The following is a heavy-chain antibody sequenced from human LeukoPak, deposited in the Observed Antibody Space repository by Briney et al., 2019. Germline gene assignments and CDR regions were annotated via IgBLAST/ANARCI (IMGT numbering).Heavy chain of an antibody. CDR2: IYGGGNT. Sequence: PGGSLRLSCAASGVTFSSDAMHWVRQAPGKGLEWVSLIYGGGNTYYADSVKGRFTISRDNSKNTLYLQMNSLRAEDTAVYYCARRGDGGRSFDYWGQGTLVTVSS. CDR1: GVTFSSDA. V-gene: IGHV3-53*01. J-gene: IGHJ4*02. D-gene: IGHD4-23*01. CDR3: ARRGDGGRSFDY.